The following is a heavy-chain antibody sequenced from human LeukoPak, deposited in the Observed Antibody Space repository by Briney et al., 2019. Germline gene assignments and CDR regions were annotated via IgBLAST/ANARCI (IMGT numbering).Heavy chain of an antibody. J-gene: IGHJ4*02. CDR3: ARGSNITSRPVYFHDY. V-gene: IGHV3-7*01. D-gene: IGHD6-6*01. Sequence: GGSLRLSCEASGFTFSSYWMSWVRQVPGKGLEWVANIKQRGSETYYADSVKGRFIISRDNAKRSLFIQMNSLTGDDTAVNYCARGSNITSRPVYFHDYWGQGALVTVSS. CDR1: GFTFSSYW. CDR2: IKQRGSET.